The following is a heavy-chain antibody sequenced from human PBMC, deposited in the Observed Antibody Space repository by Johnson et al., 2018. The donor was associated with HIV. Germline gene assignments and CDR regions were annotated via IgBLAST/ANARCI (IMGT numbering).Heavy chain of an antibody. CDR1: GFTVSSNY. CDR2: IYSAGSP. CDR3: ARSPEGDAFDI. Sequence: VQLVESGGGLVQPGGSLRLSCAASGFTVSSNYMSWVRQAPGKGLEWVSVIYSAGSPYYADPVQGRFTISRDNSKNTLYLQMNSLRAEDTAVYYCARSPEGDAFDIWGQGTMVTVSS. J-gene: IGHJ3*02. V-gene: IGHV3-66*02.